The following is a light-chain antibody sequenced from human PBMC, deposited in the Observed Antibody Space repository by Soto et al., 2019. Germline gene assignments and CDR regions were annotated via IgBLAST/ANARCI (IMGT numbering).Light chain of an antibody. J-gene: IGLJ2*01. CDR3: AVWDDSLKGVI. CDR1: NSNVGSNP. V-gene: IGLV1-44*01. Sequence: QSMLTQPPSASVTPGQRVIISCSGSNSNVGSNPVDWYRQLPGTAPRLLIHSDDQRPSGVPDRFSGSRSGTSAALAISGPQYEDEADYSGAVWDDSLKGVIFGGGTKLTVL. CDR2: SDD.